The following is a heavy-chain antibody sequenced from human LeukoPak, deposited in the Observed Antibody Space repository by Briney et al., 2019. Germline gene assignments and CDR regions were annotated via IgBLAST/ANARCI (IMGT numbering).Heavy chain of an antibody. CDR1: GYTFTSYY. D-gene: IGHD3-22*01. Sequence: ASVKVSCKASGYTFTSYYMHWVRQAPGQGLEWMGIINPGGGSTSYAQKFQGRVTMTRDTSTSTVYMELSSLRSEDTAVYYCARDFKGFYYDSSGLDAFDIWGQGTMVTVSS. V-gene: IGHV1-46*01. J-gene: IGHJ3*02. CDR3: ARDFKGFYYDSSGLDAFDI. CDR2: INPGGGST.